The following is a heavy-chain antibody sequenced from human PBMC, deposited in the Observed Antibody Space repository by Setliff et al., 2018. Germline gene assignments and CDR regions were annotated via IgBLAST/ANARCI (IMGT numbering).Heavy chain of an antibody. D-gene: IGHD2-2*01. V-gene: IGHV1-69*05. Sequence: ASVKVSCKASGGTFSSYTITWMRQAPGQGLEWMGRIIPIFATTDYAQKFQGRVTITTDDSTSTAYMALSSLRSEDTAVYYCATSPYSGTSTYSSNFFDYWGQGTLVTVSS. CDR2: IIPIFATT. J-gene: IGHJ4*02. CDR1: GGTFSSYT. CDR3: ATSPYSGTSTYSSNFFDY.